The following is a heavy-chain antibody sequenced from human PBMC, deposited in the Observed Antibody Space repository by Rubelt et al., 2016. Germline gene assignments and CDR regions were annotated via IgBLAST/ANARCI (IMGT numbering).Heavy chain of an antibody. D-gene: IGHD5-18*01. CDR3: ARDRSPGYNYGIYYYQGMDV. V-gene: IGHV4-38-2*02. CDR2: IYHSGST. Sequence: QVQLQESGPGLVKPSETLSLTCTVSGYPISSGYYWGWIRQPPGKGLEWIGSIYHSGSTYYNPSLRCWVPLSVALSKSQFSLKLNSVTAADTAVFYCARDRSPGYNYGIYYYQGMDVWGQGTTVTVSS. CDR1: GYPISSGYY. J-gene: IGHJ6*02.